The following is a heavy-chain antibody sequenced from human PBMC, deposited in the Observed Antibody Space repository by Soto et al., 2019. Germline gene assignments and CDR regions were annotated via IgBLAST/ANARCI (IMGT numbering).Heavy chain of an antibody. CDR3: ARGQGSYSYYFDY. Sequence: SETLSLTCTVSGGSISSGDYYWSWIRQPPGKGLEWIGYIYYSGSTYYNPSLKSRVTISVDTSKNQFSLKLSSVTAADTAVYYCARGQGSYSYYFDYWGQGTLVTVSS. J-gene: IGHJ4*02. CDR2: IYYSGST. V-gene: IGHV4-30-4*01. CDR1: GGSISSGDYY. D-gene: IGHD1-26*01.